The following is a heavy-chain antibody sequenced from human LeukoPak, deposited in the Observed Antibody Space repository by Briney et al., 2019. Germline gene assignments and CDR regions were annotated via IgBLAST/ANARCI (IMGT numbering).Heavy chain of an antibody. Sequence: GASVKVSCKASGYTFTSYGISWVRQAPGQGLEWMGWISAYNGNTNYAQKLQGRVTMTTDTSTSTAYMELRSLRSDDTAVYYCARDGLQTLWFGPHDAFDIWGQGTTVTVSS. CDR2: ISAYNGNT. CDR1: GYTFTSYG. V-gene: IGHV1-18*01. CDR3: ARDGLQTLWFGPHDAFDI. J-gene: IGHJ3*02. D-gene: IGHD3-10*01.